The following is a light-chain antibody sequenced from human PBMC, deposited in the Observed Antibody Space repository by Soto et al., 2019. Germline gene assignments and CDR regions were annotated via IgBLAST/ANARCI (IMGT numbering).Light chain of an antibody. V-gene: IGKV3-15*01. CDR3: QHYFKWPWT. CDR1: QSIGTD. J-gene: IGKJ1*01. CDR2: GAG. Sequence: EIVVTQSPAALSVSPWERATLSCRASQSIGTDLAWYQQKPGQAPRLLTFGAGTRTTGVPVRFSGSGSGTEFTLTISSLQSEDSAVYFCQHYFKWPWTFGQGTKVDIK.